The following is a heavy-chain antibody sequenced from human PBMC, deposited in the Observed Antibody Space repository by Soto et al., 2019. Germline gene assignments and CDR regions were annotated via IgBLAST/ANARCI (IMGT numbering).Heavy chain of an antibody. Sequence: SETLSLTCTVSGGSISSSSYYWGWIRQPPGKGLEWIGTIYYSGSTYYNPSLKSRVIISVDRSKNQLSLKARSVTAADTAVYYCAREPYGDYVGYLEPLGQGIQV. D-gene: IGHD4-17*01. CDR3: AREPYGDYVGYLEP. CDR2: IYYSGST. J-gene: IGHJ5*02. V-gene: IGHV4-39*07. CDR1: GGSISSSSYY.